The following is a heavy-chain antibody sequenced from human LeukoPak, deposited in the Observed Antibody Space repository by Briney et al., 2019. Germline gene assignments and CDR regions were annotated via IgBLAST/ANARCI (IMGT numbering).Heavy chain of an antibody. D-gene: IGHD3-9*01. V-gene: IGHV3-7*03. CDR1: GFHFTTYW. Sequence: GGSLRLSCAVSGFHFTTYWMTWVRQAPGKGLEWVANIKQDGSDKNYVDSVKGRFTISRDNAKKLLYLQMNSLRAEDTAVYYCARDLPDVLTGYSDNAFDIWGQGTMVTASS. J-gene: IGHJ3*02. CDR2: IKQDGSDK. CDR3: ARDLPDVLTGYSDNAFDI.